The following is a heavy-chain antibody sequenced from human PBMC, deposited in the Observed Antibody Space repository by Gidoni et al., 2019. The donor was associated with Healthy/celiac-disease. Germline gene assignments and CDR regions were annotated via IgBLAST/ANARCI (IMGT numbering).Heavy chain of an antibody. D-gene: IGHD3-3*01. CDR2: IYYSGST. Sequence: QVQLQESGPGLVKPSETLSLTCTVSGGSVSSGSYYWSWIRQPPGKGLEWIGYIYYSGSTNYNPSLKSRVTISVDTSKNQFSLKLSSVTAADTAVYYCAGGTYDFWLSGHYYGMDVWGQGTTVTVSS. CDR3: AGGTYDFWLSGHYYGMDV. J-gene: IGHJ6*02. CDR1: GGSVSSGSYY. V-gene: IGHV4-61*01.